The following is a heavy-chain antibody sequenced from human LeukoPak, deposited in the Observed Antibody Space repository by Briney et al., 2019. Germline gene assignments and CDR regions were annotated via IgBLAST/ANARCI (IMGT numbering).Heavy chain of an antibody. D-gene: IGHD3-10*01. CDR3: ARGGSGSYFSPDYYYYMDV. J-gene: IGHJ6*03. CDR1: GGSFSGYY. Sequence: SETLSLTCAVYGGSFSGYYWSWIRQPPGKGLEWIGEINHSGSTNYNPSLKSRVTISVDMSKNQFSLKLSSVTAADTAVYYCARGGSGSYFSPDYYYYMDVWGKGTTVTVSS. V-gene: IGHV4-34*01. CDR2: INHSGST.